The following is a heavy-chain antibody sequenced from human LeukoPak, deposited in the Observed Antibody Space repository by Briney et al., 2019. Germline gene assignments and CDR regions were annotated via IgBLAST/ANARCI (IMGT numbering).Heavy chain of an antibody. CDR2: INHSGST. D-gene: IGHD5-18*01. CDR3: ARVSKSRRGCSYGYLVDY. J-gene: IGHJ4*02. Sequence: PSETLSLTCAVYGGSFSGYYWSWIRQPPGKGLEWIGEINHSGSTNYNPSLKSRVTISVDTSKNQFSLKLSSVTAADTAVYYCARVSKSRRGCSYGYLVDYWGQGTLVTVSS. CDR1: GGSFSGYY. V-gene: IGHV4-34*01.